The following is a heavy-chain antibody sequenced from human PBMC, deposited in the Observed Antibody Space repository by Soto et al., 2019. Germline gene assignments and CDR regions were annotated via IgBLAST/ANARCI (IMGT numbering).Heavy chain of an antibody. CDR1: RITFSTYA. CDR3: ARHGRRNWSFPASSGFDD. J-gene: IGHJ4*02. D-gene: IGHD1-1*01. Sequence: PGASVTVSCKASRITFSTYAINWVRQAPGQGLEWMGGIFPLLGTGDYAQKFQGRVTIIADKVTDTAHMELNSLTSEDTAIYYCARHGRRNWSFPASSGFDDWGQGTLVTVSS. CDR2: IFPLLGTG. V-gene: IGHV1-69*10.